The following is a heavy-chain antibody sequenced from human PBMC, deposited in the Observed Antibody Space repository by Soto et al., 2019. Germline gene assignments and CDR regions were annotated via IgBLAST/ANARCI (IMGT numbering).Heavy chain of an antibody. Sequence: EVKLLKSGGGLVQPGGSLRLSCAASGFTFSTYAMTWVRQAPGRGLEWVSTILHDETPFYTDSVKGRFTISRDNVRGTLYLQMNGLRVEDADLYFCAKDLFPTSGQRFFFESWGQGSLVTVSS. V-gene: IGHV3-23*01. D-gene: IGHD2-21*01. CDR2: ILHDETP. J-gene: IGHJ4*02. CDR1: GFTFSTYA. CDR3: AKDLFPTSGQRFFFES.